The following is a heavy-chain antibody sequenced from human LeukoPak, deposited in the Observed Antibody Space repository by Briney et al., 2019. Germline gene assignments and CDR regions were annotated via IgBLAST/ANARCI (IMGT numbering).Heavy chain of an antibody. J-gene: IGHJ4*02. CDR2: ISGSGGST. Sequence: GGSLRLSCAASGFTFSSYAMSWVRQAPGKGLEWVSAISGSGGSTYYADSVKGRFTISRDNSKNTLYLQMNSLRAEDTAVYYCAKDFIVVVPAAILYYFDYWGQGTLVTVSS. D-gene: IGHD2-2*01. V-gene: IGHV3-23*01. CDR3: AKDFIVVVPAAILYYFDY. CDR1: GFTFSSYA.